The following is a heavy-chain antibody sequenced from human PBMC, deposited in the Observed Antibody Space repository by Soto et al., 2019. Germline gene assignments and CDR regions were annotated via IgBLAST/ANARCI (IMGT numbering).Heavy chain of an antibody. CDR2: ISYDGSNK. CDR1: GFTFSSYG. D-gene: IGHD5-12*01. CDR3: AKDIGIVATKARGMDV. V-gene: IGHV3-30*18. Sequence: GSLRLSCAASGFTFSSYGMHWVLQAPGKGLEWVAVISYDGSNKYYADSVKGRFTISRDNSKNTLYLQMNSLRAEDTAVYYCAKDIGIVATKARGMDVWGQGTTVTVSS. J-gene: IGHJ6*02.